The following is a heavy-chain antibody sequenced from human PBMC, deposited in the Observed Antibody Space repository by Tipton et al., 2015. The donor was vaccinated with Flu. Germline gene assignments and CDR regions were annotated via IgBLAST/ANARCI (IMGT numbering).Heavy chain of an antibody. CDR3: ARHSSGWYGTNFDY. V-gene: IGHV4-59*08. D-gene: IGHD6-19*01. J-gene: IGHJ4*02. Sequence: TLSLTCTVSGGSISSYYWSWIRQPPGKGLEWIGYIYYSGSTNYSPSLKSRVTISVDTSKNQFSLKLSSVTAADTAVYYCARHSSGWYGTNFDYWGQGTLVTVSS. CDR1: GGSISSYY. CDR2: IYYSGST.